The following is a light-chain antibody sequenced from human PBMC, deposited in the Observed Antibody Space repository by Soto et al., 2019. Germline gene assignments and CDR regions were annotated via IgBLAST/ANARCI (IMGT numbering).Light chain of an antibody. CDR1: QSVNTY. CDR3: QHYNYWTPYT. V-gene: IGKV3-15*01. J-gene: IGKJ2*01. CDR2: GAS. Sequence: EIVMTQSPATLSASPGERATLSCRASQSVNTYLAWYQQKPGQAPRLLIYGASTRATRVPARFSGSGSGTEFTLTISSLQAEDFAVYYCQHYNYWTPYTFGQGTKLEIK.